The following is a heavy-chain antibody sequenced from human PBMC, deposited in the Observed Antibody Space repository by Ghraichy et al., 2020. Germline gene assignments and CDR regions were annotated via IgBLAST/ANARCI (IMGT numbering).Heavy chain of an antibody. D-gene: IGHD2-2*01. CDR3: ARDSSTFAY. CDR1: GFTFIGST. V-gene: IGHV3-48*02. CDR2: ITSPSNTI. Sequence: GGSLRLSCGASGFTFIGSTMSWVRQAPGKGLEGVSSITSPSNTIYYADSVKGRFTISRDNAKNSLFLQMNSLRDEETAVYYCARDSSTFAYWGQGTLVTVSS. J-gene: IGHJ4*02.